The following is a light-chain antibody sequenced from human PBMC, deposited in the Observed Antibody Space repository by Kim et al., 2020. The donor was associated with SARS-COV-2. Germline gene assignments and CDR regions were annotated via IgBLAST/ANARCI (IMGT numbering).Light chain of an antibody. CDR3: NSRDSNDNVV. CDR2: GKN. CDR1: RLRSYY. V-gene: IGLV3-19*01. J-gene: IGLJ2*01. Sequence: VALGQTVRITCQGDRLRSYYATWYQQKPGQAPRLVIYGKNNRPSGIPDRFSGSSSGNTASLTITGTQAGDEADYYCNSRDSNDNVVFGGGTQLTVL.